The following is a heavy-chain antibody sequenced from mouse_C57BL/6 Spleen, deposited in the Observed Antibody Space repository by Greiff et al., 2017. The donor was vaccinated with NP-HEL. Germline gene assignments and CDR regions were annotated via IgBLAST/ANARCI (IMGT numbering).Heavy chain of an antibody. V-gene: IGHV5-17*01. CDR1: GFTFSDYG. D-gene: IGHD1-1*01. CDR3: ARGDYGSSFYYYAMDY. CDR2: ISSGSSTI. Sequence: DVKLVESGGGLVKPGGSLKLSCAASGFTFSDYGMHWVRQAPEKGLEWVAYISSGSSTIYYADTVKGRFTISRDNAKNTLFLQMTSLRSEDTAMYYCARGDYGSSFYYYAMDYWGQGTSVTVSS. J-gene: IGHJ4*01.